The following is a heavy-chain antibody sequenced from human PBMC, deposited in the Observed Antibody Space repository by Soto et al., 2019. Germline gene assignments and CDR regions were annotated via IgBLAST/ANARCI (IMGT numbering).Heavy chain of an antibody. CDR2: IYYSGST. D-gene: IGHD2-15*01. CDR1: SGSISSGGYY. CDR3: ARQVVCSGGSCYSRARFDP. V-gene: IGHV4-31*03. J-gene: IGHJ5*02. Sequence: PSETLSLTCTVSSGSISSGGYYWSWIRQHPGKGLEWIGYIYYSGSTYYNPSLKSRVTISVDTSKNQFSLKLSSVTAADTAVYYCARQVVCSGGSCYSRARFDPWGQGTLVTVSS.